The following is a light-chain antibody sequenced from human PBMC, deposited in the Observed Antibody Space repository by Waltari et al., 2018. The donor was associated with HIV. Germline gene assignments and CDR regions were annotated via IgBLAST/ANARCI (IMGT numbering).Light chain of an antibody. Sequence: QAALTQPASVSGSPGQSITISCTGASSDVGGSNHVSWYQQRPGNAPQLIIYEVNARPAGVSNRFSGSKSDNTASLTISGLQAEDEAHYHCSSYTRGNTLVFGGGTKVTVL. V-gene: IGLV2-14*01. CDR1: SSDVGGSNH. CDR2: EVN. J-gene: IGLJ3*02. CDR3: SSYTRGNTLV.